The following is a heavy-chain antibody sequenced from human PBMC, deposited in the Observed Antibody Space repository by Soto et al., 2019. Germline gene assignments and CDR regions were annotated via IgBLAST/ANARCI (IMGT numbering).Heavy chain of an antibody. CDR1: GGTFSSYT. V-gene: IGHV1-69*02. Sequence: SVKVSCKASGGTFSSYTISWVRQAPGQGLEWMGRIIPILGIANYAQKFQGRVTITADKSTSTAYMELSSLRSEDTAVYYCARGPHILTGYTHWYFDLWGRGTLVTVSS. J-gene: IGHJ2*01. D-gene: IGHD3-9*01. CDR3: ARGPHILTGYTHWYFDL. CDR2: IIPILGIA.